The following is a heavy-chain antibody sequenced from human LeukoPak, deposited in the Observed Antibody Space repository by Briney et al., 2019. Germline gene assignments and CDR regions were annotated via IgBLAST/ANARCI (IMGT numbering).Heavy chain of an antibody. V-gene: IGHV3-9*01. D-gene: IGHD3-10*01. Sequence: GGSLRLSCAASGFTFDDYAMHWVRQAPGKGLEWVSGISWNSGSIGYADSVKGRFTISRDNAKNSLYLQMNSLRAEDTAVYYCAIRGSGSYGPFDYWGQGTLVTVSS. CDR1: GFTFDDYA. J-gene: IGHJ4*02. CDR2: ISWNSGSI. CDR3: AIRGSGSYGPFDY.